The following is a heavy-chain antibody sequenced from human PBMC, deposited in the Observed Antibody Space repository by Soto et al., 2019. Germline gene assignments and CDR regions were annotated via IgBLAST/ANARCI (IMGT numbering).Heavy chain of an antibody. V-gene: IGHV1-18*01. Sequence: VQLVQSGAEVKKPGDSVKVSCVASGYTFSNYGISWVRQAPGQGLEWVGWISANNGNTKYAQRVQGRVTMTTDISTTTASMELRNLRSDDTAAYYCASGGPDTVYDYAVEDNWGQGTLVTVSS. CDR2: ISANNGNT. J-gene: IGHJ4*02. CDR1: GYTFSNYG. CDR3: ASGGPDTVYDYAVEDN. D-gene: IGHD5-12*01.